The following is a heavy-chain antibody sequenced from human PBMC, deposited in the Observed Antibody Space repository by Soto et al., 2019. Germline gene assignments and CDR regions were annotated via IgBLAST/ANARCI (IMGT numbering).Heavy chain of an antibody. J-gene: IGHJ5*02. V-gene: IGHV4-59*12. D-gene: IGHD1-26*01. CDR1: GGSISSYY. CDR2: IYYSGST. Sequence: QVQLQESGPGLVKPSETLSLTCTVSGGSISSYYWSWIRQPPGKGLEWIGYIYYSGSTYYNPSLKSRVTLSVDTSKNQFSLKLRSVTAADTAVYYCAREGGGGVFDPWGQGTLVTVSS. CDR3: AREGGGGVFDP.